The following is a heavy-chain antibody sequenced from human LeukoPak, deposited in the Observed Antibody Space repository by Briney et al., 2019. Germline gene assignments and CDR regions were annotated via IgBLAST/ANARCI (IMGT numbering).Heavy chain of an antibody. CDR1: GFTFSSYE. CDR3: ARDQVAGTSFDY. J-gene: IGHJ4*02. Sequence: GGSLRLSCAASGFTFSSYEMNWVRQAPGKGLEWVSYINSRGTSINYADSVKGRFTISRDNAKNSLYLQMNSLRAEDTAVYYCARDQVAGTSFDYWGQGTLVTVSS. V-gene: IGHV3-48*03. CDR2: INSRGTSI. D-gene: IGHD6-19*01.